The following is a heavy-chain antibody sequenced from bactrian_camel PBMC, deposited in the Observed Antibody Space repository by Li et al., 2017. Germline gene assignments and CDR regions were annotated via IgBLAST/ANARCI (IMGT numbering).Heavy chain of an antibody. Sequence: VQLVESGGGSVQVGGSLNLSCEASRYVYCMAWFRQTPGKEREEVAAIYTGTGKAVYADSVKGRFTISQDSRKITLYLHMDNLKPEDTGMYYCASTWWGRSCGAAGYNADEYDYWGPGTQVTVS. V-gene: IGHV3S54*01. D-gene: IGHD5*01. CDR2: IYTGTGKA. J-gene: IGHJ4*01. CDR3: ASTWWGRSCGAAGYNADEYDY. CDR1: RYVYC.